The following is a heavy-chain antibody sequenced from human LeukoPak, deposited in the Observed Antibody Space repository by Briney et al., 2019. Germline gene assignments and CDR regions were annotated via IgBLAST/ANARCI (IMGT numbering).Heavy chain of an antibody. D-gene: IGHD3-10*01. V-gene: IGHV4-30-2*01. Sequence: SQTLSLTCAVSGGSISSGGYSWSWIRQPPGKGLEWIGYIYHSGSTYYNPSLKSRVTISVGRSKNQFSLKLSSVTAADTAVYYCAREATMVRGLGKWFDPWGQGTLVTVSS. CDR3: AREATMVRGLGKWFDP. J-gene: IGHJ5*02. CDR2: IYHSGST. CDR1: GGSISSGGYS.